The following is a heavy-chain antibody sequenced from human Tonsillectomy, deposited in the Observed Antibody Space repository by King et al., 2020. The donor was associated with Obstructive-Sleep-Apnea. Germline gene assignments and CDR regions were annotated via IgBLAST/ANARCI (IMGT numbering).Heavy chain of an antibody. V-gene: IGHV3-43*01. CDR2: ITWDGGHA. Sequence: VQLVESGGVVVQPGGSLRPSCAASGFTFDDYTMHWVRQAPGRGLEWVSLITWDGGHAYYADPVKGRFTISRDNRKNSLYLQMNSLRTEDTAFYYCAKDIAVAHFDAFDMWGQGTMVTVSS. CDR3: AKDIAVAHFDAFDM. J-gene: IGHJ3*02. CDR1: GFTFDDYT. D-gene: IGHD6-19*01.